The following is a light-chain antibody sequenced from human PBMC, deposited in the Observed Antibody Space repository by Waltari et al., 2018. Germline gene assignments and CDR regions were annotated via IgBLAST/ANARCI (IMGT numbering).Light chain of an antibody. CDR1: SSNIGAGYD. Sequence: QSVLTQPPSVSGAPGQRVTISCTGSSSNIGAGYDVHWYQQLPGTAPKLLVYGNGHRPSGVPDRFAGARSGTAASRAIAGLQAEDEADYYCQSYDSSLSAYVVFGGGTKLTVL. CDR3: QSYDSSLSAYVV. CDR2: GNG. J-gene: IGLJ2*01. V-gene: IGLV1-40*01.